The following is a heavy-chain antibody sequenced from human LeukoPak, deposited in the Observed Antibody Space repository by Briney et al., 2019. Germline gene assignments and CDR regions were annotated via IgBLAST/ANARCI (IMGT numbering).Heavy chain of an antibody. Sequence: HSGGSLRLSCTASGFTFGDYAMSWVRQAPGKGLEWVGFIRSKAYGGTTEYAASVKVRFTISRDDSESIAYLQMNSLKTEDTAVYYCTRDGLSSSWYRVGWFDPWGQGTLVTVSS. D-gene: IGHD6-13*01. V-gene: IGHV3-49*04. CDR3: TRDGLSSSWYRVGWFDP. CDR1: GFTFGDYA. CDR2: IRSKAYGGTT. J-gene: IGHJ5*02.